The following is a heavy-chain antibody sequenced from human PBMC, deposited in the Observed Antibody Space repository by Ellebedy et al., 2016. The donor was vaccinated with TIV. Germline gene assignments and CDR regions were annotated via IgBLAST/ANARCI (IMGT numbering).Heavy chain of an antibody. CDR2: ISYEVHNT. CDR1: GFIFNTHT. V-gene: IGHV3-30-3*01. Sequence: GGSLRLSXAAFGFIFNTHTMHWVRQAPGKGLEWVAAISYEVHNTDYADSVKGRFTISRDNSKSVVYLEMNNLTTEDTDTYHCAREFLGHAPASTDYWGQGTRVTVS. J-gene: IGHJ4*02. CDR3: AREFLGHAPASTDY. D-gene: IGHD1-26*01.